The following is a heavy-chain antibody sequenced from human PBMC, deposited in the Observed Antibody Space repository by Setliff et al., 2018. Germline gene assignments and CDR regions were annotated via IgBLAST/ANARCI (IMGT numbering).Heavy chain of an antibody. V-gene: IGHV1-18*01. CDR2: ISCYDGNT. Sequence: ASVKVSCKASGYTFNSYGISWVRQAPGQGLEWMGWISCYDGNTRYARKIQGRVTMTTDTSTTTAYMALRSLTSDDTAVYYCARVRPCGGDCSTGVGGPYYFDHWGQGTLVTVSS. CDR3: ARVRPCGGDCSTGVGGPYYFDH. J-gene: IGHJ4*02. D-gene: IGHD2-21*02. CDR1: GYTFNSYG.